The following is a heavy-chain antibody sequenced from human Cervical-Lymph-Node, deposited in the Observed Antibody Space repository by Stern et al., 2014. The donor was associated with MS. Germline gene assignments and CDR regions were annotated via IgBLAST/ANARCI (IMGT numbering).Heavy chain of an antibody. J-gene: IGHJ4*02. CDR3: ARRGATVTPFDY. Sequence: VQLEESGPGLVKPSQTLSLTCTVSGGSISSGGYYWSWIRQHPGKGLEWIGYIYYSGSTYYNPSLKSRVTISVDTSKNQFSLKLSSVTAADTAVYYCARRGATVTPFDYWGQGTLVTVSS. D-gene: IGHD4-17*01. CDR2: IYYSGST. V-gene: IGHV4-31*03. CDR1: GGSISSGGYY.